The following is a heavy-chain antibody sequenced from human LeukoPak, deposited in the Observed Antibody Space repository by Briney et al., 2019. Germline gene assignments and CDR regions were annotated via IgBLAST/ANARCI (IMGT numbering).Heavy chain of an antibody. D-gene: IGHD3-22*01. Sequence: GGSLRLSCAASGLTFKKYDVTWVRQAPGKGLEWVSAISGSGGSTYYADSVKGRFTIDRDNSKNTVLLQMNSLRPDDTAIYSCARQEARGYLYEGLDYWGQGTLVTVSS. CDR3: ARQEARGYLYEGLDY. CDR1: GLTFKKYD. CDR2: ISGSGGST. J-gene: IGHJ4*02. V-gene: IGHV3-23*01.